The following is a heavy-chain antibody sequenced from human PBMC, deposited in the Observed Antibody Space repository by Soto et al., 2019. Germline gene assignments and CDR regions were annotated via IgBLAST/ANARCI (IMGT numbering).Heavy chain of an antibody. CDR1: GFTFSSYA. Sequence: GGSLRLSCAASGFTFSSYALHWVRQAPGKGLEWVAVISFDGTKKYYSDSVKGRFTISRDSLKNTLYLQMNNLRVEDAALYFCAREDDYGYRYINYGLDVWGQGTTVTVSS. V-gene: IGHV3-30-3*01. J-gene: IGHJ6*02. CDR2: ISFDGTKK. D-gene: IGHD4-17*01. CDR3: AREDDYGYRYINYGLDV.